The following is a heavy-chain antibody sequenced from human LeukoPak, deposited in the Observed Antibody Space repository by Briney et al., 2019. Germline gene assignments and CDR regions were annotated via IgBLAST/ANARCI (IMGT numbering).Heavy chain of an antibody. Sequence: SVKVSCKASGGTFSSYAISWVRQAPGQGLEWMGGIIPIFGTANYAQKFQGRVTITADESTSTAYMELSSLRSEDTAVYYCARDRCSSTSCFLFDYWGQGTLVIVSS. CDR2: IIPIFGTA. CDR3: ARDRCSSTSCFLFDY. V-gene: IGHV1-69*01. D-gene: IGHD2-2*01. CDR1: GGTFSSYA. J-gene: IGHJ4*02.